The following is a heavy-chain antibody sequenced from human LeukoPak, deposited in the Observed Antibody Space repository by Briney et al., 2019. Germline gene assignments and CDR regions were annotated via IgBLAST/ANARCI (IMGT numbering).Heavy chain of an antibody. V-gene: IGHV3-13*01. Sequence: GGSLRLSCAASGFTFSGYDMHWVRQATGKGLEWVSAIGTAGDTYYPGSVKGRFTISRENAKNSLYLQMNSLRAGDTAVYYCARVSSYGSGSYYSLHFDYWGQGTLVIVSS. D-gene: IGHD3-10*01. CDR1: GFTFSGYD. CDR3: ARVSSYGSGSYYSLHFDY. CDR2: IGTAGDT. J-gene: IGHJ4*02.